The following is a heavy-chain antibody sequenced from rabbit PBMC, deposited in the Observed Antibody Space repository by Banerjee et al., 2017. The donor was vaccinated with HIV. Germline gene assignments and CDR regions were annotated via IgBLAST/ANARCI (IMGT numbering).Heavy chain of an antibody. J-gene: IGHJ4*01. CDR2: IWPSVSGGT. D-gene: IGHD4-1*01. CDR3: ARDLAGVIGWNFNL. V-gene: IGHV1S45*01. Sequence: LVESGGGLVQPEGSLTLTCTASGFSFSNGYVMCWVRQAPGKGLEWVACIWPSVSGGTYYANWAKGRFTISKASWTTVTLQMTSLTAADTASYFCARDLAGVIGWNFNLWGQGTLVTVS. CDR1: GFSFSNGYV.